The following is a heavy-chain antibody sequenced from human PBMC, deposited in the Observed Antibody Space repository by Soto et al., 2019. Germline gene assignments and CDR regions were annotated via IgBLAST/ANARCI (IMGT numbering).Heavy chain of an antibody. CDR1: GGTFSSYA. CDR3: ARGGWDYYGSGSSGTKTFDP. V-gene: IGHV1-69*13. D-gene: IGHD3-10*01. J-gene: IGHJ5*02. Sequence: ASVKVSCKASGGTFSSYAISWLRQAPGQGLEWMGGIIPIFGTANYAQKFQGRVTITADESTSTAYMELSSLRSEDTAVYYCARGGWDYYGSGSSGTKTFDPWGQGTLVTVSS. CDR2: IIPIFGTA.